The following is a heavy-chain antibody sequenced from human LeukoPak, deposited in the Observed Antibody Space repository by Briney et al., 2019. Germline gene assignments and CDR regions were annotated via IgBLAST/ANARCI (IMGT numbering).Heavy chain of an antibody. CDR3: ARDRSNYGHKQGVGY. D-gene: IGHD5-24*01. CDR1: GYTFTAYY. J-gene: IGHJ4*02. Sequence: ASVKVSCKASGYTFTAYYMHWVRQAPAQGLEWIGWINPDSGGTNYAQRFQGRVTMTRDTSISTAYMELRRLRSDDTAVYYCARDRSNYGHKQGVGYWGQGTLVTVSS. V-gene: IGHV1-2*02. CDR2: INPDSGGT.